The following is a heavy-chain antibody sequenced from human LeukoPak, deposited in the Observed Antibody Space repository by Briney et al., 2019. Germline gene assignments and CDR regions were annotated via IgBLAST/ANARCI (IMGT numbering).Heavy chain of an antibody. CDR3: ARVGDLVVAPSVVRNWFDP. CDR2: MNPNSGNT. V-gene: IGHV1-8*01. Sequence: ASVKVSCKASGYTFTSYDINWVRQATGQGLEWMGWMNPNSGNTGYAQKFQGRVTMTRNTSISTAYMELSSLRSEDTAVYYCARVGDLVVAPSVVRNWFDPWGQGTLVTVSS. J-gene: IGHJ5*02. CDR1: GYTFTSYD. D-gene: IGHD2-15*01.